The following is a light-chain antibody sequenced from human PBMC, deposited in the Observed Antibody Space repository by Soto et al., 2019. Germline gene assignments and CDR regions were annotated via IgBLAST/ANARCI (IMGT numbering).Light chain of an antibody. CDR2: DAS. CDR3: LQLNNYPYT. J-gene: IGKJ2*01. CDR1: QGIGSY. V-gene: IGKV1-9*01. Sequence: IQLTQSPSSLSASVGDRVTITCRAGQGIGSYLAWYQQKPGKAPKLLIYDASTLQSAVLSRFSGSGSETDFTLTISSLQPEDFATYYCLQLNNYPYTFGLGIRLEI.